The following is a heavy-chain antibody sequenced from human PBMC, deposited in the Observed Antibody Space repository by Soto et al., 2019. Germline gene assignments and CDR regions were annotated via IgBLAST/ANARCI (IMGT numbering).Heavy chain of an antibody. Sequence: EVQLVESGGGLVQPGGSLRLSCAASGFTVSSSYMGWVRQAPGKGLEWVSSIYSGGNTYYADSVRGRFTISTDISTDTLYRQMTGTRVDETAMYYCARHVGFYWYFDLWGRRTLVTVSS. D-gene: IGHD1-26*01. CDR1: GFTVSSSY. CDR3: ARHVGFYWYFDL. V-gene: IGHV3-66*04. J-gene: IGHJ2*01. CDR2: IYSGGNT.